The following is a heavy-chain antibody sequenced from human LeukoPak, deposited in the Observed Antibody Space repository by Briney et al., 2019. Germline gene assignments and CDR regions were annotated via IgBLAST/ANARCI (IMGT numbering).Heavy chain of an antibody. CDR1: GFTVSSTY. V-gene: IGHV3-23*01. CDR3: AKSIAAAPTDAFDI. J-gene: IGHJ3*02. Sequence: PGGSLRLSCAASGFTVSSTYMSWVRQAPGKGLEWVSAISGSGGSTYYADSVKGRFTISRDNSKNTLYLQMNSLRAEDTAVYYCAKSIAAAPTDAFDIWGQGTMVTVSS. D-gene: IGHD6-13*01. CDR2: ISGSGGST.